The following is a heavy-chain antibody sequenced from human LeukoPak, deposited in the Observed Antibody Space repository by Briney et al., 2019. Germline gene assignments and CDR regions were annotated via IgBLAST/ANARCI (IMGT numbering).Heavy chain of an antibody. CDR1: GGSISSYY. V-gene: IGHV4-4*07. J-gene: IGHJ5*02. D-gene: IGHD4-17*01. CDR2: IYTSGTI. Sequence: PSETLSLTCTVSGGSISSYYWSWIRQPAGTALEWIGRIYTSGTITYNPSLKSRVTMSVDTSKNQFSLKLSSVTAADTAVYYCARHQGGGDYFYWFDPWGQGTLVTVSS. CDR3: ARHQGGGDYFYWFDP.